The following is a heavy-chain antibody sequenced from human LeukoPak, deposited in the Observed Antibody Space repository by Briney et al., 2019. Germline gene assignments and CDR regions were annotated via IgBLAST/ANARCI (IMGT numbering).Heavy chain of an antibody. Sequence: GGSGRPSCVASGFTFNTYSMNWVREAPGKGLEWVSSISSASSYKYYADSVKGRFTISRDNAKNSVYLQMNSLRAEDTAVYYCARDFTDLGYGIDIWGQGTMVTVSS. CDR3: ARDFTDLGYGIDI. V-gene: IGHV3-21*01. J-gene: IGHJ6*02. D-gene: IGHD7-27*01. CDR2: ISSASSYK. CDR1: GFTFNTYS.